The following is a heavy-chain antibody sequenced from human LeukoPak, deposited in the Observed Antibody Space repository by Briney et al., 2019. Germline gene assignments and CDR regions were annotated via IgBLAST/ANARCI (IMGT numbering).Heavy chain of an antibody. D-gene: IGHD6-19*01. J-gene: IGHJ4*02. CDR1: GGSISSSNW. Sequence: PSETLSLTCAVSGGSISSSNWWSWVRQPPGKGLEWIGEIYHSGSTNYNPSLKSRVTISVDKSKNQFSLKLSSVTAADTAVYYCARIHSSGWPKIDYWGQGTLVTVSS. V-gene: IGHV4-4*02. CDR2: IYHSGST. CDR3: ARIHSSGWPKIDY.